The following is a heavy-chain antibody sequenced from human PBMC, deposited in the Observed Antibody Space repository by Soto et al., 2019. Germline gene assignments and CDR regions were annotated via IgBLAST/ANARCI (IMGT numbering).Heavy chain of an antibody. CDR3: APATLYSSSWYDWFDP. V-gene: IGHV1-24*01. Sequence: QVQLVQSGAEVKKPGASVKVSCKVSGYTLTELSMHWVRQAPGKGLEWMGGFDPEDGETIYAQKFQGRVTMTEDTSRDTAYMELSSLRSVDTAVYYCAPATLYSSSWYDWFDPWGQGTLVIVSS. D-gene: IGHD6-13*01. CDR1: GYTLTELS. CDR2: FDPEDGET. J-gene: IGHJ5*02.